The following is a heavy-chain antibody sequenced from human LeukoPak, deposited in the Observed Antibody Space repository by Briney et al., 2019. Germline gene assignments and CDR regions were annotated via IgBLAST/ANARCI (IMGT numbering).Heavy chain of an antibody. V-gene: IGHV3-53*01. Sequence: GGSLRLSCAASGFTVSSSFMSWVRQAPGKGLEWVAVFYSGGSTYYADSVKGRFTISRDNSKNTLYLQMNNLRAEDTAVYYCARRVVAAMDVWGKGTTVTVSS. CDR2: FYSGGST. D-gene: IGHD2-2*01. J-gene: IGHJ6*03. CDR1: GFTVSSSF. CDR3: ARRVVAAMDV.